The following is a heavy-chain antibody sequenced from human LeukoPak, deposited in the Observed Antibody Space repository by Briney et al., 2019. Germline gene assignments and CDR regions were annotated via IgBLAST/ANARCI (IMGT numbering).Heavy chain of an antibody. J-gene: IGHJ5*02. CDR3: ARADCTGSTCYLRRSWFDP. CDR2: ISTSSRYI. V-gene: IGHV3-21*01. D-gene: IGHD2-8*02. Sequence: GGSLRLSFAASGFTLSTFDMNWVRQAPGKGLEWVSSISTSSRYIYYRDSVKGRFTISRDDAKNSLYLQMNSLRVEDTAVYYCARADCTGSTCYLRRSWFDPWGQGTLVTVSS. CDR1: GFTLSTFD.